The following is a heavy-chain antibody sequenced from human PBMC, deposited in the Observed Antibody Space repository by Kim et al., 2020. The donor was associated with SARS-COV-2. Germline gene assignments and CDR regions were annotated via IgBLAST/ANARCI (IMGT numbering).Heavy chain of an antibody. J-gene: IGHJ6*02. D-gene: IGHD1-26*01. CDR2: TRNKDNSYTT. CDR1: GFTLSDYY. Sequence: GGSLRLSCAVSGFTLSDYYIDWVRQAPGKGLEWACRTRNKDNSYTTAYAASVEGRFTISRDDLKNLVYLQMNSLKTEDTAVYYCTRYIGGSTPALDVWGQGTTVTVSS. V-gene: IGHV3-72*01. CDR3: TRYIGGSTPALDV.